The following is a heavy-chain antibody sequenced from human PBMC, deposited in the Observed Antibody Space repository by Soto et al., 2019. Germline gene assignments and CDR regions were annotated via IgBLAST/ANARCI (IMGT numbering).Heavy chain of an antibody. J-gene: IGHJ4*02. CDR2: IIPIFGTA. CDR1: GGTFSSYA. Sequence: SVKVSCKASGGTFSSYAISWVRQAPGQGLEWMGGIIPIFGTANYAQKFQGRVTITADESTSTAYMELSSLRSEDTAVYYCARGTDYYDSSGYPDWGQGTLVTVSS. D-gene: IGHD3-22*01. CDR3: ARGTDYYDSSGYPD. V-gene: IGHV1-69*13.